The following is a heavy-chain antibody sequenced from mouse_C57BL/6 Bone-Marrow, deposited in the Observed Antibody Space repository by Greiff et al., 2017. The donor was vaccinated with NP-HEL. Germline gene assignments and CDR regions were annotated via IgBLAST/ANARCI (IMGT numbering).Heavy chain of an antibody. V-gene: IGHV1-50*01. J-gene: IGHJ4*01. CDR3: ARDSNYLTGAMDY. Sequence: QVQLKQPGAELVKPGASVKLSCKASGYTFTSYWMQWVKQRPGQGLEWIGEIDPSDSYTNYNQKFKGKATLTVDTSSSTAYMQLSSLTSEDSAVYYCARDSNYLTGAMDYWGQGTSVTVSS. CDR1: GYTFTSYW. D-gene: IGHD2-5*01. CDR2: IDPSDSYT.